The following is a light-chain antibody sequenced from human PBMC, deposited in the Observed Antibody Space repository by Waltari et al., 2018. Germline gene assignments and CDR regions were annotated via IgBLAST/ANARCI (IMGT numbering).Light chain of an antibody. J-gene: IGLJ2*01. Sequence: SSEPTQDPAVSVAMGQTVRITCQGNSLRGYYASWYQQRPGQAPILVIYGKNSRPSGVPDRFSGSSSDNTASLTITGAQAEDEATYYCHSRDASGVGGSFGGGTKLTVL. V-gene: IGLV3-19*01. CDR1: SLRGYY. CDR2: GKN. CDR3: HSRDASGVGGS.